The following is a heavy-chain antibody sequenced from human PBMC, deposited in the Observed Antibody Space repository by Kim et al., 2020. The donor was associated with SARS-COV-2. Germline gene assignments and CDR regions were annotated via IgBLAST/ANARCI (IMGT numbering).Heavy chain of an antibody. D-gene: IGHD3-22*01. CDR1: GGSISSGGYY. CDR3: ARASSGYYYGLDY. J-gene: IGHJ4*02. Sequence: SETLSLTCTVSGGSISSGGYYWSWIRQHPGKGLEWIGYIYYCGSTYYNPSLKSRVTISVDTSKNQFSLKLSSVTAADTAVYYCARASSGYYYGLDYWGQGTLVTVSS. CDR2: IYYCGST. V-gene: IGHV4-31*03.